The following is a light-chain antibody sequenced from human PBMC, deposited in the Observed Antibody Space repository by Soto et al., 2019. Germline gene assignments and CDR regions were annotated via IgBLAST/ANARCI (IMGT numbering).Light chain of an antibody. V-gene: IGKV3-15*01. CDR2: GEF. CDR3: QKYGSSPIT. J-gene: IGKJ5*01. CDR1: QSVTNN. Sequence: VMTQSPATLSLSPGDGATLSCRASQSVTNNVAWYQQKPGQAPRLLIYGEFTRATGIPDRLSGSGSGTELTLTITRLQSEDFAVYYCQKYGSSPITCGQGTRLEIK.